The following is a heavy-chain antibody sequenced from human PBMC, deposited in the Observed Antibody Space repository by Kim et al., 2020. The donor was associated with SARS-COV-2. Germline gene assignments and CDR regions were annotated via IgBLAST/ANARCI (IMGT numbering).Heavy chain of an antibody. Sequence: SLRLSCAASGCTFSSYAMHWVRQAPGKGLEWVAVISYDGSNKYYPDFVNGRFTIARDTSKNKLYLQMNSLRAEDTADYYGARDAWSRRRGIRYSYYGMDGWGQETTVTVSS. CDR2: ISYDGSNK. V-gene: IGHV3-30-3*01. CDR3: ARDAWSRRRGIRYSYYGMDG. D-gene: IGHD3-10*01. CDR1: GCTFSSYA. J-gene: IGHJ6*02.